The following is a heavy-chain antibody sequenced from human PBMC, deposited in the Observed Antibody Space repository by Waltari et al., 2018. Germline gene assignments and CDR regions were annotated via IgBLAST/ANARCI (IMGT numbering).Heavy chain of an antibody. CDR3: TRGIHSSFDI. D-gene: IGHD2-21*01. CDR2: TYYRSKWFN. CDR1: GDSLPCTSVA. J-gene: IGHJ3*02. Sequence: QVQLQQSGPGLVKPSQTLSLPCAISGDSLPCTSVAWNWIRQSPSRGLEWLGRTYYRSKWFNDYAVSVKSRITINPDTSKNQFSLQLSSLTPEDTAVYYCTRGIHSSFDIWGQGTMVTVSS. V-gene: IGHV6-1*01.